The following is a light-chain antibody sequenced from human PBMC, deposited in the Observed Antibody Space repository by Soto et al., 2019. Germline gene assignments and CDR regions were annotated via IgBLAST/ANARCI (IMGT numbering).Light chain of an antibody. CDR1: QSVSRN. J-gene: IGKJ1*01. CDR3: QQYNNWPPRAT. CDR2: GAS. V-gene: IGKV3-15*01. Sequence: EIVMTQSPATLSVSPGERATLSCKASQSVSRNLDWYQQKPGQAPRLLIYGASTRATGIPARFSGSGSGTEFTLTISSLQSEDFAVYYCQQYNNWPPRATFGQGTKVEIK.